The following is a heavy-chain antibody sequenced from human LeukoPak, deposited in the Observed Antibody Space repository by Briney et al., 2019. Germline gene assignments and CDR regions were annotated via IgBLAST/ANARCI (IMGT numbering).Heavy chain of an antibody. CDR1: GYTFTSYG. V-gene: IGHV1-18*01. Sequence: WASVKVSCKASGYTFTSYGISLVRQAPGQGLEWMGWISAYNGNTNYAQKLQGRVTMTTDTSTSTAYMELRSLRSDDTAVYDCARDQVAKASYGDYGLEGYWGQGTLVTVSS. J-gene: IGHJ4*02. D-gene: IGHD4-17*01. CDR3: ARDQVAKASYGDYGLEGY. CDR2: ISAYNGNT.